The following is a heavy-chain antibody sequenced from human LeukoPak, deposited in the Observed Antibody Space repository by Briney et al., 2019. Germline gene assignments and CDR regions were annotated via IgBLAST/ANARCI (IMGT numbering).Heavy chain of an antibody. D-gene: IGHD2-2*01. CDR1: GYXFTTYW. CDR2: IYPGDSDT. V-gene: IGHV5-51*01. J-gene: IGHJ4*02. CDR3: ARRQGCSSTSCPPDY. Sequence: GESLKISCRGSGYXFTTYWIGWVRQMPGKGLEWMGIIYPGDSDTRYTPSFQGQVTMSADKSINTAYLQWSSLKASDTAMYHCARRQGCSSTSCPPDYWGQGTLVTVSP.